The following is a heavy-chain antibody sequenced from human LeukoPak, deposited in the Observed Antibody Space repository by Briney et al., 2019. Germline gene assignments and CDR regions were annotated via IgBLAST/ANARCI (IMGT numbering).Heavy chain of an antibody. CDR1: GYTFTGYY. V-gene: IGHV1-2*02. CDR3: TFYGAGSAVDY. Sequence: ASVKVSCKASGYTFTGYYMHWVRPAPGQGLGWMGWINPNSGGTNYAQKFQGRVTMTRDTSISTAYMELSRLRSEDTAVYYCTFYGAGSAVDYWGQGTLVTVSS. CDR2: INPNSGGT. J-gene: IGHJ4*02. D-gene: IGHD3-10*01.